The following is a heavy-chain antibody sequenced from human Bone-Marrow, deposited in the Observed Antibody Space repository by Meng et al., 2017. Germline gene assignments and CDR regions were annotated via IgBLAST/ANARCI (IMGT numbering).Heavy chain of an antibody. V-gene: IGHV3-74*01. CDR2: INSDGSST. D-gene: IGHD4-11*01. Sequence: GESLKISCAASGFTFSSYWMHWVRQAPGKGLVWVSRINSDGSSTSYADSVKGRFTISRDNAKNTLYLQMNSLRAEDTAVYYCARGPLQIDYWGQGTLVTVSS. CDR1: GFTFSSYW. CDR3: ARGPLQIDY. J-gene: IGHJ4*02.